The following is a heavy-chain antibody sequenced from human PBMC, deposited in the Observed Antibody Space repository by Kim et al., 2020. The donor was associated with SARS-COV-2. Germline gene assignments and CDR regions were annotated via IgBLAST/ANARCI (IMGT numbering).Heavy chain of an antibody. Sequence: GDAHSVEGRMTSSRDNAKDSLYLQMNSLGAEDTALYYCAINALGYPYYLDDWGQGTLVTVSS. J-gene: IGHJ4*02. D-gene: IGHD5-18*01. CDR3: AINALGYPYYLDD. V-gene: IGHV3-9*01.